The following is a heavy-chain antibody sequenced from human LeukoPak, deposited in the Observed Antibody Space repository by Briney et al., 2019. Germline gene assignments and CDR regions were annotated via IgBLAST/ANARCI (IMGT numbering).Heavy chain of an antibody. CDR2: VYYSGNT. CDR1: GGSISSGGYY. D-gene: IGHD3-3*01. J-gene: IGHJ4*02. V-gene: IGHV4-39*01. Sequence: SETLSLTCTVSGGSISSGGYYWGLIRQPPGKRLDWIGSVYYSGNTYYNPSLKSRVTISVDTSKNQFSLKLTSVTAADTAVYYCARQTGVGLFILPGGQGTLVTVSS. CDR3: ARQTGVGLFILP.